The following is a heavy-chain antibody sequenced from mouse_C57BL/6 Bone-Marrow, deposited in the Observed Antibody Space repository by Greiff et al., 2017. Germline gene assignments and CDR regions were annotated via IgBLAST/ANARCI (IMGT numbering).Heavy chain of an antibody. CDR2: ISSGGSYT. Sequence: EVQVVESGGDLVKPGGSLKLSCAASGFTFSSYGMSWVRQTPDKRLEWVATISSGGSYTYYPDSVKGRCTISRDNAKNTLYLQMSSLKSEDTAMYYCARLGYYGSSYFDYWGQGTTLTVSS. CDR1: GFTFSSYG. CDR3: ARLGYYGSSYFDY. D-gene: IGHD1-1*01. J-gene: IGHJ2*01. V-gene: IGHV5-6*01.